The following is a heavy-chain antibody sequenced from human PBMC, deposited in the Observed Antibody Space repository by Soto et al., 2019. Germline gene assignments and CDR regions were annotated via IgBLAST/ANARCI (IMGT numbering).Heavy chain of an antibody. V-gene: IGHV3-48*02. D-gene: IGHD6-19*01. CDR1: RFTFSDYS. CDR2: ISGGGETI. Sequence: GGSLRLSCAASRFTFSDYSMNWVRQAPGKGLEWVSYISGGGETIYYADSVRGRFTISRDNAKNSLFLQMNSLREEDTAVYYCARESPSLQWLPTRYFDYWGQGTLVTVSS. J-gene: IGHJ4*02. CDR3: ARESPSLQWLPTRYFDY.